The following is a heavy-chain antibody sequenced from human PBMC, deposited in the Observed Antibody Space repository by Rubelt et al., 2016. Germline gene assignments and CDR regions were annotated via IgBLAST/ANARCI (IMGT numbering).Heavy chain of an antibody. Sequence: EVQLVESGGGLVQPGGSLRLSCAASGFTVSSNYMSWVRQAPGKGLEWVSVIYSGGSTYYADSVKGRFTISRDNSKNTLYLQMNSLRAEDTAVYYCARDREVEMATIVTNWGQGTLVTVSS. CDR3: ARDREVEMATIVTN. V-gene: IGHV3-66*01. J-gene: IGHJ4*02. CDR2: IYSGGST. D-gene: IGHD5-24*01. CDR1: GFTVSSNY.